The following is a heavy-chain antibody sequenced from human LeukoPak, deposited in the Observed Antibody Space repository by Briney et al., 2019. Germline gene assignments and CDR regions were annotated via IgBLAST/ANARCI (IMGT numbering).Heavy chain of an antibody. V-gene: IGHV3-23*01. CDR3: AKDDIAVAGNFDY. CDR2: ISGSGGST. J-gene: IGHJ4*02. D-gene: IGHD6-19*01. CDR1: GFTFSSYG. Sequence: QSGGSLRLSCAASGFTFSSYGMSWVRQAPGKGLEWVSAISGSGGSTYYADSVKGRFTISRDNSKNTLYLQMNSLRAEDTAVYYCAKDDIAVAGNFDYWGQGTLVTVSS.